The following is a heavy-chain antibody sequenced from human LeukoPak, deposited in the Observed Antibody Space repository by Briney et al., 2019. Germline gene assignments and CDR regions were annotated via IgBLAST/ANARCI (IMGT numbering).Heavy chain of an antibody. Sequence: PGGSLRLPCAASGFTVSSNYMSWVRQAPGKGLEWVSVIYSGGSTYYADSVKGRFTISRDNSKNTLYLQMNSLRAEDTAVYYCARVPAFQKRQLGAFDIWGQGTMVTVSS. V-gene: IGHV3-53*01. CDR3: ARVPAFQKRQLGAFDI. J-gene: IGHJ3*02. CDR1: GFTVSSNY. D-gene: IGHD1-1*01. CDR2: IYSGGST.